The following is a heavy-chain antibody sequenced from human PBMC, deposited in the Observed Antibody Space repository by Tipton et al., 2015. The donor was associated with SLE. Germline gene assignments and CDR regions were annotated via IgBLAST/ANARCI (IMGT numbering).Heavy chain of an antibody. CDR1: GFTFSSYW. CDR2: IKQDGSEK. CDR3: ARGNSRGDY. V-gene: IGHV3-7*03. Sequence: SLRLSCTASGFTFSSYWMSWVRQAPGKGLEWVANIKQDGSEKYYVDSVRGRFTISRDNAKNSLYLQMNSLRAEDTALYYCARGNSRGDYWGQGTLVTVSS. D-gene: IGHD6-25*01. J-gene: IGHJ4*02.